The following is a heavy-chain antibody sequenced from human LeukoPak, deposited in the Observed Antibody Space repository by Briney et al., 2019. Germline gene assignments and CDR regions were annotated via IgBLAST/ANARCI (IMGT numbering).Heavy chain of an antibody. CDR2: ISGSGGRT. CDR3: AKDYRDIIVPRGYFDY. J-gene: IGHJ4*02. D-gene: IGHD2-2*01. CDR1: GFTFSSYA. Sequence: GGSLRLSCAASGFTFSSYAMSWVRQASGKGLEWVSAISGSGGRTYYADSVKGRFTISRDNSRNTLYLQMNSLRAEDTAVYYCAKDYRDIIVPRGYFDYWGQGTLVTVSS. V-gene: IGHV3-23*01.